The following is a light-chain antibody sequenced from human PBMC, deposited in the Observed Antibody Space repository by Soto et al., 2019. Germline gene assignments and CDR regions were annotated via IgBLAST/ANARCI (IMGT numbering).Light chain of an antibody. CDR3: MQARQTF. CDR2: WGS. V-gene: IGKV2-28*01. Sequence: DIVMTQSPLSLPVTPGEPASISCRSSQSLLHSNGYNYLAWYLQKPGQSPQLLIYWGSNRASGGPDRFSGSGAGTECTLKISRVEGEDVGGYYCMQARQTFFGGGTKVEIK. CDR1: QSLLHSNGYNY. J-gene: IGKJ4*01.